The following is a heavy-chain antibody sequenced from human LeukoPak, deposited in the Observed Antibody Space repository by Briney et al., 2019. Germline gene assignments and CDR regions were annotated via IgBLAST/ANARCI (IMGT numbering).Heavy chain of an antibody. D-gene: IGHD4-17*01. CDR2: VNPNTGNT. V-gene: IGHV1-8*01. Sequence: ASVKVSCKASGYTFTIYDINWVRQATGQGLEWMGWVNPNTGNTAYAQRFQGRVTMTRNPSISTAFMGLSGLRSDDTAVYYCARSRYGDFDSWGQGTLVTVSS. CDR3: ARSRYGDFDS. J-gene: IGHJ5*01. CDR1: GYTFTIYD.